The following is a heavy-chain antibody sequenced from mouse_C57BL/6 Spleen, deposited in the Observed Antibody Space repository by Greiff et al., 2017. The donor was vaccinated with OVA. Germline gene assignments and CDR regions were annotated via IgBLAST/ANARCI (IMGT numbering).Heavy chain of an antibody. D-gene: IGHD4-1*01. CDR3: ARGGAGTWYFDV. CDR2: IRNKANGYTT. CDR1: GFTFTDYY. V-gene: IGHV7-3*01. J-gene: IGHJ1*03. Sequence: EVKLMESGGGLVQPGGSLSLSCAASGFTFTDYYMSWVRQPPVKALEWLGFIRNKANGYTTEYSASVKGRFTISRDNSQSILYLQMNALRAEDSATYYCARGGAGTWYFDVWGTGTTVTVSS.